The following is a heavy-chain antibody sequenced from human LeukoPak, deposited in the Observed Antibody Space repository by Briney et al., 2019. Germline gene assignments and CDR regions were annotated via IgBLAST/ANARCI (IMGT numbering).Heavy chain of an antibody. CDR1: GYTFTSYG. Sequence: AASVKVSCKASGYTFTSYGISWVRQAPGQGLEWMGWISAYNGNTNYAQKLQGRVTMTTDTSTSTACMELRSLRSDDTAVYYCARQGSGYYHFDYWGQGTLVTVSS. D-gene: IGHD3-3*01. J-gene: IGHJ4*02. V-gene: IGHV1-18*01. CDR3: ARQGSGYYHFDY. CDR2: ISAYNGNT.